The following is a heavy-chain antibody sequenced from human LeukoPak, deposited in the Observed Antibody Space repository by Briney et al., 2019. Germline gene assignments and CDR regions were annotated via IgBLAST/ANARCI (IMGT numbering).Heavy chain of an antibody. V-gene: IGHV3-33*01. CDR1: GFTFSSYG. Sequence: GGSLRLSCAASGFTFSSYGMHWVRQAPGKGLEWVAVTWYDGSNKYYADSVKGRFTISRDNSKNTLYLQMNSLRAEDTAMYYCARRVRPTVTKYYYYYYGMDVWGQGTTVTVSS. J-gene: IGHJ6*02. CDR3: ARRVRPTVTKYYYYYYGMDV. CDR2: TWYDGSNK. D-gene: IGHD4-17*01.